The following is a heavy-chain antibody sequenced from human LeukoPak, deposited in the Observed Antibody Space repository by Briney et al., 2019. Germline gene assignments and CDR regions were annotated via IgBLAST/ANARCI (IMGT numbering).Heavy chain of an antibody. CDR3: ARGAVWYLFVY. Sequence: SETLSLTCAVSGGSIARSYWWTWVRQPPGKGLEWIGEIYYSGSTNYNPSLKSRVTISVDTSKNQFSLKLSSVTAADTAVYYCARGAVWYLFVYWGQGTLVTVSS. CDR2: IYYSGST. J-gene: IGHJ4*02. D-gene: IGHD6-13*01. V-gene: IGHV4-4*02. CDR1: GGSIARSYW.